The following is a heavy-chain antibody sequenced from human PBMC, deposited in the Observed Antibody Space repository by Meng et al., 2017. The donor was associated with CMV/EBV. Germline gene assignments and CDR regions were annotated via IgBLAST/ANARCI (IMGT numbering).Heavy chain of an antibody. V-gene: IGHV5-51*01. CDR2: IYPGDSDT. Sequence: GGSLRLSCKGSGYSFTSYWIGWVRQMPGKGLEWTGIIYPGDSDTRYSPSFQGQVTISADKSISTAYLQWSSLKASDTAMYYCARGIVEIFGVVMRWFDPWGQGTLVTVSS. CDR1: GYSFTSYW. CDR3: ARGIVEIFGVVMRWFDP. J-gene: IGHJ5*02. D-gene: IGHD3-3*01.